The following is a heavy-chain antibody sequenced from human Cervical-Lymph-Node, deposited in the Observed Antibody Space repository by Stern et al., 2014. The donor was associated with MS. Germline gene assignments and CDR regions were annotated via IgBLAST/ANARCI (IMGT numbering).Heavy chain of an antibody. V-gene: IGHV4-39*01. CDR2: IYYSGIT. CDR3: ARRRGGYSYFYGMDV. D-gene: IGHD3-22*01. CDR1: AGSITSSSYY. Sequence: QVQLQESGPGLVKPSETLSLTCTVSAGSITSSSYYWDWIRQPPGKGLEWVGSIYYSGITYYNPSLKERVTIPGDTPKNKFSLKVPPGTAADTAVYFCARRRGGYSYFYGMDVWGQGTTVTVSS. J-gene: IGHJ6*02.